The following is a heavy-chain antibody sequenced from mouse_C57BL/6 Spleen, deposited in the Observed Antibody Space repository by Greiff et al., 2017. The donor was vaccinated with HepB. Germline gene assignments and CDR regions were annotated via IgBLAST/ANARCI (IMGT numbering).Heavy chain of an antibody. D-gene: IGHD2-3*01. CDR1: GYSFTGYY. V-gene: IGHV1-42*01. CDR2: INPSTGGT. CDR3: ARPLYDGYYASWFAY. J-gene: IGHJ3*01. Sequence: EVKVVESGPELVKPGASVKISCKASGYSFTGYYMNWVKQSPEKSLEWIGEINPSTGGTTYNQKFKAKATLTVDKSSSTAYMQLKSLTSEDSAVYYCARPLYDGYYASWFAYWGQGTLVTVSA.